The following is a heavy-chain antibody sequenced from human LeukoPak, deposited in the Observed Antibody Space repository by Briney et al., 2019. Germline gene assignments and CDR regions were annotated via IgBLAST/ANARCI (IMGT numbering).Heavy chain of an antibody. Sequence: GESLKISCKGSGYSFTNFWIGWVRQMPGKGLEWMGIIYPGNSDTRYNPSFQGQVTISADKSISTAYPQWSSLKASDTAMYYCARGNYGSGSYYNVAFDFWGQGTLVTVSS. D-gene: IGHD3-10*01. CDR2: IYPGNSDT. J-gene: IGHJ4*02. CDR1: GYSFTNFW. V-gene: IGHV5-51*01. CDR3: ARGNYGSGSYYNVAFDF.